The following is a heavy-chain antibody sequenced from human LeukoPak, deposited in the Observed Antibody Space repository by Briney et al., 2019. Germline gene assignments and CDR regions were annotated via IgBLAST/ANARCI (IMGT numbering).Heavy chain of an antibody. Sequence: SETLSLTCTVSGGSISSYYWSWIRQPAGKGLEWIGRIYTSGSTNYNPSLKSRVTISVDTSKNQFSLKLSSVTAADTAVYYCARHGGLRRFGYYYYMDVWGKGTTVTVSS. CDR1: GGSISSYY. CDR2: IYTSGST. V-gene: IGHV4-4*07. J-gene: IGHJ6*03. CDR3: ARHGGLRRFGYYYYMDV. D-gene: IGHD3-16*01.